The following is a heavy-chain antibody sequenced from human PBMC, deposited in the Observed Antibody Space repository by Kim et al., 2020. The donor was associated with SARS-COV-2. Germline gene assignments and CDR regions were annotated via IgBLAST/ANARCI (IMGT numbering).Heavy chain of an antibody. CDR1: GVSIDTDLYY. CDR3: ARQDVLLRSGNSLVSFTH. J-gene: IGHJ4*02. CDR2: IFYDGRT. V-gene: IGHV4-39*02. Sequence: SETLSLTCSVSGVSIDTDLYYWAWLRQSPGEGLEWIGAIFYDGRTLYNPSLKRRLTMSLDTSKNHFSLNVMSVTAADTALYYCARQDVLLRSGNSLVSFTHWGQGILVAVSS. D-gene: IGHD2-8*02.